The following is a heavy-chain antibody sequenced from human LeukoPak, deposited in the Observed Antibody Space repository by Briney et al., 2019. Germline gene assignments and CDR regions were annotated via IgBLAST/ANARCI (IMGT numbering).Heavy chain of an antibody. Sequence: PGGSLSLSCAASGFTFSSYAMHWVRQAPGKGLEWVAVISYDGSNKYYADSVKGRFTISRDNSKNTLYLQMNSLRAEDTAVYYCARDAAQWLAHYYYYYYMDVWGKGTTVTVSS. CDR3: ARDAAQWLAHYYYYYYMDV. CDR2: ISYDGSNK. CDR1: GFTFSSYA. J-gene: IGHJ6*03. D-gene: IGHD6-19*01. V-gene: IGHV3-30*01.